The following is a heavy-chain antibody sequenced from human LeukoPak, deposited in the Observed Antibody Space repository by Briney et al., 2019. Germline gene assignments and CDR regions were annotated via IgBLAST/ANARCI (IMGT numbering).Heavy chain of an antibody. CDR1: GGSISSGGYY. D-gene: IGHD3-9*01. CDR2: IYYSGSA. Sequence: SETLSLTCSVPGGSISSGGYYWSWIRQHPGKGLEWIGYIYYSGSAYYSPSLKSRVTISVDTSKNQFSLKLSSVSAADTAVYYCARDKTDWEAFDIWGQGTRVTVSS. V-gene: IGHV4-31*03. CDR3: ARDKTDWEAFDI. J-gene: IGHJ3*02.